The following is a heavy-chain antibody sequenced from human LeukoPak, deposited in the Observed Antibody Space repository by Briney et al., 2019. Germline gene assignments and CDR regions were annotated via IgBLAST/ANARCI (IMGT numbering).Heavy chain of an antibody. CDR2: IYYSGST. CDR1: GGSISSYY. V-gene: IGHV4-59*01. D-gene: IGHD6-13*01. CDR3: ARGHLGAAAGMVWSNWFDP. Sequence: PSETLSLTCTVSGGSISSYYWSWIRQPPGKGLEWIGYIYYSGSTNYNPSLKSRVTISVDTSKNQFSLKLSSVTAADTAVYYCARGHLGAAAGMVWSNWFDPWGQGTLVTVSS. J-gene: IGHJ5*02.